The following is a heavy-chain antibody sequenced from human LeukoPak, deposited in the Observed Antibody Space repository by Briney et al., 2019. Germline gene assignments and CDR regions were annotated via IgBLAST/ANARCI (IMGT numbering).Heavy chain of an antibody. Sequence: GGSLRLSCAASGFTFSSYAMHWVRQAPGKGLEWGAVISYDGSNKYYADSVKGRFTISRDNSKNTLYLQMNSLRAEDTAVYYCAKDRVAVAGKGGFDYWGQGTLVTVSS. J-gene: IGHJ4*02. CDR2: ISYDGSNK. D-gene: IGHD6-19*01. CDR3: AKDRVAVAGKGGFDY. CDR1: GFTFSSYA. V-gene: IGHV3-30*04.